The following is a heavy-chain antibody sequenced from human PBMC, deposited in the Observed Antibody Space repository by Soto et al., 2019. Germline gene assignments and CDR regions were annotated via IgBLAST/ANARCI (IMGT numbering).Heavy chain of an antibody. CDR1: GGTFSSYA. J-gene: IGHJ6*03. CDR2: IIPIFGIA. D-gene: IGHD6-13*01. Sequence: ASVKVSCKASGGTFSSYAISWVRQAPGQGLEWMGGIIPIFGIANYAQKFQGRVTITADKSTSTAYMELSSLRSEDTAVYYCATLGGDIAAAGYYYYYYMDVWGKGTTVTVSS. CDR3: ATLGGDIAAAGYYYYYYMDV. V-gene: IGHV1-69*10.